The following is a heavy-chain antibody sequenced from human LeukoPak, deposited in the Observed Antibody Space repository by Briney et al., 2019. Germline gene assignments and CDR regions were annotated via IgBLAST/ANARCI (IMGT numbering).Heavy chain of an antibody. CDR1: GFTFSSYA. D-gene: IGHD7-27*01. Sequence: GGSVRLSCAASGFTFSSYAMSWVRQAPGKGLEWVSVIIHSTDSTYYADSVKGRFTISRDNSKNTLYLQMNSLRAEDTAVYYCAKGSTGDFYYYYMDVWGKGTTVTVSS. V-gene: IGHV3-23*01. J-gene: IGHJ6*03. CDR3: AKGSTGDFYYYYMDV. CDR2: IIHSTDST.